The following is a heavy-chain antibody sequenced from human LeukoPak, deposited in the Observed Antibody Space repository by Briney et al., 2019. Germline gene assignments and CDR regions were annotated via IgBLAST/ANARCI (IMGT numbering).Heavy chain of an antibody. V-gene: IGHV4-59*01. CDR2: IYYSGST. D-gene: IGHD2-2*01. J-gene: IGHJ6*04. CDR1: GGSISSYY. Sequence: SETLSLTCTVSGGSISSYYWSWIRRPPGKGLEWIGYIYYSGSTNYNPSLKSRVTISVDTSKNQFSLKLSSVTAADTAVYYCARDHCSSTSCPDVLYYYYGMDVWGKGTTVTVSS. CDR3: ARDHCSSTSCPDVLYYYYGMDV.